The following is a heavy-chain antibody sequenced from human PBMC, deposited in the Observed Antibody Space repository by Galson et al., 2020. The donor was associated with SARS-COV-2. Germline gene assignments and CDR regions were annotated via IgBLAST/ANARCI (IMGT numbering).Heavy chain of an antibody. V-gene: IGHV3-20*04. CDR2: VNWNGVTT. CDR3: ARAPYISSGWYFDS. CDR1: GFTFVDYG. J-gene: IGHJ4*02. Sequence: GGSLRLSCVASGFTFVDYGLNWVRLVPGKGLEWVSSVNWNGVTTHYVDSVKGRFTISRDNAKNSVYLEMNNLRLDDTALYYCARAPYISSGWYFDSWGQGTLVTVSS. D-gene: IGHD6-19*01.